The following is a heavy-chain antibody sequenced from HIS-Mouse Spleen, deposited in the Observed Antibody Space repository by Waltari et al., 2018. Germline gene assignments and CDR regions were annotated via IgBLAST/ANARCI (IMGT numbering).Heavy chain of an antibody. Sequence: QLQLQESGPGLVKPSETLSLTCTVPGGSISSSSYYWRWIRQPPGKGLEWIGSIYYSGSTYYNPSLKSRVTISVDTSKNQFSLKLSSVTAADTAVYYCATGLRGPSFDYWGQGTLVTVSS. V-gene: IGHV4-39*07. CDR1: GGSISSSSYY. J-gene: IGHJ4*02. CDR2: IYYSGST. CDR3: ATGLRGPSFDY.